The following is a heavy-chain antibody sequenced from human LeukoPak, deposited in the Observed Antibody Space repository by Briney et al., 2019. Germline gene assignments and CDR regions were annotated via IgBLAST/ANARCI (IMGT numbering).Heavy chain of an antibody. CDR3: ASWPGAWYGEDY. D-gene: IGHD3-10*01. V-gene: IGHV1-2*04. J-gene: IGHJ4*02. CDR2: INPNSGGT. Sequence: ASVKVSCKASGYTFTDYYMHWVRQAPGQGLEWMGWINPNSGGTNYAQKFQGWVTMTRDTSISTVYMELSRLRSDDTAVYYCASWPGAWYGEDYWGQGTRVTVSS. CDR1: GYTFTDYY.